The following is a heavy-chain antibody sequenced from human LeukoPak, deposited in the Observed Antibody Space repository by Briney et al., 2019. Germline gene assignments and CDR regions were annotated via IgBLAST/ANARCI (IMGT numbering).Heavy chain of an antibody. CDR3: AQGFSSGWYPY. V-gene: IGHV3-23*01. J-gene: IGHJ4*02. CDR2: ISINGETT. Sequence: PGGSLRLSCAVSGFSVSSFGMSWVRQAPGKGLEWISAISINGETTWYAASVKGRFTISRDNSKNTLYLQLTSLRAEDTAVYYCAQGFSSGWYPYWGQGSLVSVSS. CDR1: GFSVSSFG. D-gene: IGHD6-19*01.